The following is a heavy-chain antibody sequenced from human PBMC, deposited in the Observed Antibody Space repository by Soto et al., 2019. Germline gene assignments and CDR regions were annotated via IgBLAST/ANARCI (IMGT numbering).Heavy chain of an antibody. V-gene: IGHV3-21*01. CDR3: ARDLRAVVVVAATDNDY. D-gene: IGHD2-15*01. CDR2: ISSSSSYI. J-gene: IGHJ4*02. Sequence: GGSLRLSCAASGFTFSSYSMNWVRQAPGKGLEWVSSISSSSSYIYYADSVKGRFTISRDNAKNSLYLQMNSLRAEGTAVYYCARDLRAVVVVAATDNDYWGQGTLVTVSS. CDR1: GFTFSSYS.